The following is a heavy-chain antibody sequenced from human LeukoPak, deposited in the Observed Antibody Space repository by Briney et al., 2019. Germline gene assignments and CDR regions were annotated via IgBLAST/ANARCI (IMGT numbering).Heavy chain of an antibody. CDR3: ARVLGPSSSGTPYYFPC. CDR2: IYSGGST. V-gene: IGHV3-66*01. CDR1: GFTFSSKY. J-gene: IGHJ4*02. Sequence: GGSLRFSCSASGFTFSSKYMTWVRQAPGKGLEWVSVIYSGGSTYYADSVNGRFTISRDNSKNTLYLQMNSLRAEDTAMYYCARVLGPSSSGTPYYFPCGGQGTVVTVSS. D-gene: IGHD6-19*01.